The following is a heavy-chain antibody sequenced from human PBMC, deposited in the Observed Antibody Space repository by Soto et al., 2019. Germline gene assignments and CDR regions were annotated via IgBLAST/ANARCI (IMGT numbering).Heavy chain of an antibody. J-gene: IGHJ4*02. CDR2: IKQDGGDQ. Sequence: GGSLRLSCAASGFTFSNYWMSWLRQAAGKGLEWVAHIKQDGGDQYYVDSVKGRFSISRDNAKNSLYVQMNSLRAEDTAVYYCARDEAIDYWGQGTLVTVSS. CDR1: GFTFSNYW. V-gene: IGHV3-7*03. CDR3: ARDEAIDY.